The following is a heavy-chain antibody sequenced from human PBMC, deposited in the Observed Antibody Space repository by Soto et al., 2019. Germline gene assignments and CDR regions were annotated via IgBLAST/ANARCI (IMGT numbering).Heavy chain of an antibody. D-gene: IGHD2-2*01. CDR3: AREYFTSTSCYGVEY. CDR2: ISGHNDNT. Sequence: ASVKVSCKASGDTFTTYGISWVRQAPGQGLEWMAWISGHNDNTKYAQKFQGRVIMTADTSTSTAYMELRSLSSDDTAVYYCAREYFTSTSCYGVEYWGQGTLVTVSS. J-gene: IGHJ4*02. V-gene: IGHV1-18*01. CDR1: GDTFTTYG.